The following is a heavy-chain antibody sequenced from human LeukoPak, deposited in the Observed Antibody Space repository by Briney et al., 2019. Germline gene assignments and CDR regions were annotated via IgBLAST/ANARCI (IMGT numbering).Heavy chain of an antibody. J-gene: IGHJ4*02. CDR2: IYYRGNT. CDR3: ASERGYHAN. Sequence: PSETLSLSCTVSGVSISSYYWSWIRQPPGNGLEWIGTIYYRGNTYYNPSLEGRVTMSVDTSKNQFSLNVISMTAADTAMYYCASERGYHANWGQGTLVTVSS. CDR1: GVSISSYY. V-gene: IGHV4-59*12. D-gene: IGHD5-12*01.